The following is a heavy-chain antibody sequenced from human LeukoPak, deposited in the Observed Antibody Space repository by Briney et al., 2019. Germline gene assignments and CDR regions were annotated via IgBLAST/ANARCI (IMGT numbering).Heavy chain of an antibody. D-gene: IGHD2-8*02. Sequence: GGSLRLSCAASGFTFSNYVMRWVRQAPGKGLEWVSVISGSGGSTYYADSVKGRFTISRDNSRNTLYLQMNSLRTEDAAVYYCAKDSTRWCFDYWGQGTLVTVSS. CDR1: GFTFSNYV. J-gene: IGHJ4*02. CDR3: AKDSTRWCFDY. CDR2: ISGSGGST. V-gene: IGHV3-23*01.